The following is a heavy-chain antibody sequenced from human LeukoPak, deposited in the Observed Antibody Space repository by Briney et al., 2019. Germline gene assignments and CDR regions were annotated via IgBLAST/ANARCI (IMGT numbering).Heavy chain of an antibody. J-gene: IGHJ4*02. V-gene: IGHV3-33*01. CDR1: GFTFSSYG. Sequence: GGSLRLSCAASGFTFSSYGMHWVRQAPGKGLEWVAVIWYDGSNKYYADSVKGRFTISRDNSKNTLYLQMNSLRAEDTAVYYCARALYGDYENYFDYWGQGTLVTVSS. CDR3: ARALYGDYENYFDY. D-gene: IGHD4-17*01. CDR2: IWYDGSNK.